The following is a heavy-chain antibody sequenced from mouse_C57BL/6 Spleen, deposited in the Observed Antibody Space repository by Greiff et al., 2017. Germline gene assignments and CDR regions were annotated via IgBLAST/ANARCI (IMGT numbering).Heavy chain of an antibody. Sequence: QVQLQQPGAELVRPGTSVKLSCKASGYTFTSYWMHWVKQRPGQGLEWIGVIDPSDSYTNYNQKFKGKATLTVDTSSSTAYMQLSSLTSEDSAVYYCARGQDGDYWGQGTSGTVSS. J-gene: IGHJ4*01. D-gene: IGHD3-3*01. CDR2: IDPSDSYT. V-gene: IGHV1-59*01. CDR3: ARGQDGDY. CDR1: GYTFTSYW.